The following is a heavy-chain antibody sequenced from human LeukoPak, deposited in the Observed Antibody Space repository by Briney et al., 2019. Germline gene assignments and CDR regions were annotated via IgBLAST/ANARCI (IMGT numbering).Heavy chain of an antibody. D-gene: IGHD6-6*01. CDR3: ARAVPYYYYYMDV. Sequence: GGSLRLSCAASGFTSSDYYMSWIRQAPGKGLEWISYISSSGSTIYYADSVKGRFTISRDNAKNSLYLQMNSLRAEDTAVYYCARAVPYYYYYMDVWGKGTTVTVSS. CDR1: GFTSSDYY. V-gene: IGHV3-11*04. J-gene: IGHJ6*03. CDR2: ISSSGSTI.